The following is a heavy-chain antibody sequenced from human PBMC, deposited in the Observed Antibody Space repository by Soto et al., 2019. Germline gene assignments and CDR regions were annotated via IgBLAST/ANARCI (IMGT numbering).Heavy chain of an antibody. J-gene: IGHJ4*02. CDR2: IYYSGST. D-gene: IGHD3-22*01. V-gene: IGHV4-31*11. CDR1: GGSFSGYY. CDR3: ARGRRYYDSSGYSFFDY. Sequence: TLSLTCAVYGGSFSGYYWSWIRQHPGKGLEWIGYIYYSGSTYYNPSLKSRVTISVDTSKNQFSLKLSSVTAADTAVYYCARGRRYYDSSGYSFFDYWGRGTLVTVSS.